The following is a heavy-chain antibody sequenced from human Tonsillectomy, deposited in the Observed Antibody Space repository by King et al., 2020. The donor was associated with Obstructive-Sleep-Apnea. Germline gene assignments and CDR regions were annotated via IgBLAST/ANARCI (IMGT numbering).Heavy chain of an antibody. V-gene: IGHV3-48*01. D-gene: IGHD2-15*01. CDR2: ISSSSSTI. Sequence: VQLVESGGGLVQPGGSLRLSCAASGFTFSSYSMNWGRQAPGKGLEWVSYISSSSSTIYYADFVKGRFTIPRDNAKNSLYLQMNSLRAEDTAVYYCARGYCSGGSCYQPFDYWGQGTLVTVSS. CDR3: ARGYCSGGSCYQPFDY. J-gene: IGHJ4*02. CDR1: GFTFSSYS.